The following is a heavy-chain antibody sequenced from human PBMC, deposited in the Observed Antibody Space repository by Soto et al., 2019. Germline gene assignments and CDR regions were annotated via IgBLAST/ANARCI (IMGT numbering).Heavy chain of an antibody. J-gene: IGHJ4*02. CDR1: DSSINSNYY. CDR2: IHHSRTT. Sequence: PSETLSLTCGVSDSSINSNYYWLWIRQPPRKGLEWIGAIHHSRTTYYTPSLKSRVTISMDTSKNHFSLRLTSVTAADTAKYYSARGPYGGNFDYLGQGTPVDVSP. CDR3: ARGPYGGNFDY. V-gene: IGHV4-38-2*01. D-gene: IGHD2-15*01.